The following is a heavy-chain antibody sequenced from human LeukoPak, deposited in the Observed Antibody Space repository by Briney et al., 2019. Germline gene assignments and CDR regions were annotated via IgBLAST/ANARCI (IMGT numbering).Heavy chain of an antibody. Sequence: PSETLSLTCIVSGGSISSSSYYWGWVRQPPGKGLEWIGSIYYSGSTYYNPSLKSRVTISVDTSKNQFSLKLSSVTAADTAVYYCARSTVRVLEEYFQHWGQGTLVTVSS. CDR2: IYYSGST. D-gene: IGHD4-17*01. CDR1: GGSISSSSYY. J-gene: IGHJ1*01. V-gene: IGHV4-39*01. CDR3: ARSTVRVLEEYFQH.